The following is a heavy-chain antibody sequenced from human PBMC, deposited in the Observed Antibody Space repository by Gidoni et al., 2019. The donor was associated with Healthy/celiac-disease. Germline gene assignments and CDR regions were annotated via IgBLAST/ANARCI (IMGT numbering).Heavy chain of an antibody. Sequence: EVQLVESGGGLVQPGGSLRLSCAASGFTFSSYWMSWVRQAPGKGLEWVANIKQDGSEKYYVDSVKGRFTISRDNAKNSLYLQMNSLRAEDTAVYYCARAGQLITIFGVADMDNAFDIWGQGTMVTVSS. V-gene: IGHV3-7*03. CDR2: IKQDGSEK. J-gene: IGHJ3*02. CDR3: ARAGQLITIFGVADMDNAFDI. D-gene: IGHD3-3*01. CDR1: GFTFSSYW.